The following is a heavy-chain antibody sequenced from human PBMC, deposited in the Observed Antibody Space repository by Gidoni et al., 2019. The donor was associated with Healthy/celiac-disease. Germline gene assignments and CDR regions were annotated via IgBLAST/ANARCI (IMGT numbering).Heavy chain of an antibody. Sequence: QVQLQESGPGLVKPSQTLSLTCPVSGGSLSRGDYYWSWIRQPPGKGLEWIGYIYYSGSTYYNPSLKSRVTISVDTSKNQFSLKLSSVTAADTAVYYCARDRVGDIKDYYFDYWGQGTLVTVSS. CDR2: IYYSGST. CDR3: ARDRVGDIKDYYFDY. V-gene: IGHV4-30-4*01. D-gene: IGHD2-15*01. J-gene: IGHJ4*02. CDR1: GGSLSRGDYY.